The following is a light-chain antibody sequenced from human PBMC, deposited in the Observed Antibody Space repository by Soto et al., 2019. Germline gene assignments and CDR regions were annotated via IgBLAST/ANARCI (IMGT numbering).Light chain of an antibody. V-gene: IGLV1-47*01. CDR3: ASWDDTLSVAI. J-gene: IGLJ2*01. CDR1: RSDIGSNY. CDR2: RND. Sequence: QSVLTQPPSASGTPGQRVTISCSGSRSDIGSNYVYWYQHLPGMAPKLLIYRNDQRPSGVPDRISGSRSGTTASLAIIGLRSEDEADYYCASWDDTLSVAIFGGGTKVTVL.